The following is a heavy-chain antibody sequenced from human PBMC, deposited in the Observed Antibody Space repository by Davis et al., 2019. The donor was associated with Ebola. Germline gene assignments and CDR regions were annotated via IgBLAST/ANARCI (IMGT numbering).Heavy chain of an antibody. CDR2: INAGNGNT. CDR3: ARYFTVNASFDP. Sequence: ASVKVSCKASGRTFSSYAISWVRQAPGQRLEWMGWINAGNGNTKYSQKFQGRVTITRDTSASTAYMELSSLRSEDTAVYYCARYFTVNASFDPWGQGSLVTVSS. V-gene: IGHV1-3*01. D-gene: IGHD4-17*01. J-gene: IGHJ5*02. CDR1: GRTFSSYA.